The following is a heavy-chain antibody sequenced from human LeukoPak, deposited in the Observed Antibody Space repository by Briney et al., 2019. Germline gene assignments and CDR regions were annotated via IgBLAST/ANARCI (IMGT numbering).Heavy chain of an antibody. J-gene: IGHJ4*02. CDR1: GGSISSSSYY. CDR2: IYYSGST. D-gene: IGHD3-22*01. Sequence: SETLSLTCTVSGGSISSSSYYWGWIRQPPGKGLEWIGSIYYSGSTYYNPSLKSRVTISVDTSKNQFSLTLSSVTAADTAVYYCAARGRSTYYYDSSGYWTNYYFDYWGQGTLVTVSS. V-gene: IGHV4-39*01. CDR3: AARGRSTYYYDSSGYWTNYYFDY.